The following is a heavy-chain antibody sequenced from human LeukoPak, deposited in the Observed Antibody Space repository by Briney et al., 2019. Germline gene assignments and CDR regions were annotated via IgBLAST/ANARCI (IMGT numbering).Heavy chain of an antibody. CDR1: GFTFINYW. CDR2: INRDGSAK. Sequence: GGSLRLSCAGSGFTFINYWMTWVRQVPGKGLEWVANINRDGSAKSYLPSVRGRFTISKDDAKDSLYLQMDSLRPEDTAIYYCARVEYSGNGNLYWGQGTLVTVSS. V-gene: IGHV3-7*01. CDR3: ARVEYSGNGNLY. D-gene: IGHD4-23*01. J-gene: IGHJ4*02.